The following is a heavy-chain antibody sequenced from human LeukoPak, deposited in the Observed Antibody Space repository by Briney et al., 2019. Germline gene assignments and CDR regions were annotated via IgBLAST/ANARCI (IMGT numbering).Heavy chain of an antibody. CDR2: IGTSSTTI. CDR1: GFTFSSYS. Sequence: PGGSLRLSCAASGFTFSSYSMNWVRQPPGKGLEWVSNIGTSSTTIYYADSVKGRFTISRDNAKNSLYLQMSSLRAEDTAVYYCAREDSSGTDFDYWGQGTLVTVSS. CDR3: AREDSSGTDFDY. V-gene: IGHV3-48*01. D-gene: IGHD3-22*01. J-gene: IGHJ4*02.